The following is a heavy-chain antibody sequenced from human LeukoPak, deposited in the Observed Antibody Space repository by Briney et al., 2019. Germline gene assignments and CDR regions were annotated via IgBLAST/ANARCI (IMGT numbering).Heavy chain of an antibody. D-gene: IGHD5-24*01. CDR3: ARGGLEPVDY. CDR1: GFTFSSYG. Sequence: PGRSLRLSCAASGFTFSSYGMHWVRQAPGKGLEWVAVISYDGSNKYYADSVKGRFTISRDNAKNILYLEVNSLRTDDTAVYYCARGGLEPVDYWGQGTLVTVSS. J-gene: IGHJ4*02. V-gene: IGHV3-30*03. CDR2: ISYDGSNK.